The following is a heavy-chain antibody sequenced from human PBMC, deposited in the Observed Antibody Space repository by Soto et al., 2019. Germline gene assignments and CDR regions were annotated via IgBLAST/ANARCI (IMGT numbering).Heavy chain of an antibody. V-gene: IGHV4-59*01. D-gene: IGHD4-17*01. CDR1: GVSISSYY. J-gene: IGHJ4*02. CDR3: STRSSISGDLVDY. Sequence: ASETLSLTCTVSGVSISSYYWSWIRQPPGKGLELIGYISYIGSTNYNPSLKSRVTISVDTSKNQFSLNLNSVTAADTAVYFCSTRSSISGDLVDYWGQGTLVTVSS. CDR2: ISYIGST.